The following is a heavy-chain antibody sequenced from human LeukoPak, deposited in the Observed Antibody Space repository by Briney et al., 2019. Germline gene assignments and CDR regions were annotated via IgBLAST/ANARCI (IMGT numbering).Heavy chain of an antibody. CDR2: ISYEGSNK. Sequence: GRSRRLSCAASGFTLSSYAMHWVRQAPGKGLEWVAVISYEGSNKYYADSVKGRSTISRDNSKNTLYLQMNSLRAEATAVYYCARETCGGDCYYYYYVMDVWGQGTTVTVSS. J-gene: IGHJ6*02. V-gene: IGHV3-30-3*01. D-gene: IGHD2-21*02. CDR1: GFTLSSYA. CDR3: ARETCGGDCYYYYYVMDV.